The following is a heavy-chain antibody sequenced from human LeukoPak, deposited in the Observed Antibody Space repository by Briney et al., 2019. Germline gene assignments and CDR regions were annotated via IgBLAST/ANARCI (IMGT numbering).Heavy chain of an antibody. CDR2: IYSGGST. V-gene: IGHV3-53*01. J-gene: IGHJ4*02. CDR3: ARGLIAAAGTCFDY. Sequence: GGSLRLSCAASGFTFSSYAMSWVRQAPGKGLEWVSVIYSGGSTYYADSVKGRFTISRDNSKNTLYLQMNSLRAEDTAVYYCARGLIAAAGTCFDYWGQGTLVTVSS. D-gene: IGHD6-13*01. CDR1: GFTFSSYA.